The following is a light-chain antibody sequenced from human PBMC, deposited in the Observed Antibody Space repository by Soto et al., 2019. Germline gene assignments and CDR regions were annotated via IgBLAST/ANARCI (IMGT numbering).Light chain of an antibody. Sequence: EIVLTQSPATLSLSPGERATLSCRASQSASSYLACYQQKPGQAPRLLIYDASNRATGITARFSGSGSGTNFTLTISSLEAEDFAIYYCQQRSNLPPTFGPGTKVDIK. CDR2: DAS. V-gene: IGKV3-11*01. CDR1: QSASSY. CDR3: QQRSNLPPT. J-gene: IGKJ3*01.